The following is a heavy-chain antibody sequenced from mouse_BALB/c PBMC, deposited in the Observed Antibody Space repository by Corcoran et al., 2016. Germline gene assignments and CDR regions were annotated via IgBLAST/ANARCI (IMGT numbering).Heavy chain of an antibody. Sequence: EVQLQQSGPELVKPGASVKMSCKASGYTFTSYVMHWVKQKPGQGLEWIGYIYPYNDDTKYNEEFKGKATLTSDKSSSTAYMELRSLTSEDSAVYYCAREVPGGYPFDYWDQGTTLTVSS. CDR3: AREVPGGYPFDY. V-gene: IGHV1S136*01. CDR2: IYPYNDDT. D-gene: IGHD2-2*01. CDR1: GYTFTSYV. J-gene: IGHJ2*01.